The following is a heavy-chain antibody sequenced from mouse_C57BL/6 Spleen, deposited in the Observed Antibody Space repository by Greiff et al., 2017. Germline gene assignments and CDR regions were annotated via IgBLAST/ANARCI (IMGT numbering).Heavy chain of an antibody. V-gene: IGHV1-9*01. CDR2: ILPGSGST. CDR3: AGLGETFYAMDY. CDR1: GYTFTGYW. J-gene: IGHJ4*01. D-gene: IGHD4-1*01. Sequence: VKLQQSGAELMKPGASVKLSCKASGYTFTGYWIAWVKQRPGHGLEWIGEILPGSGSTNYTEKFKGKATFTAATSSNTAYMQLSSLTTEDSAIYYCAGLGETFYAMDYWGQGTSVTVSS.